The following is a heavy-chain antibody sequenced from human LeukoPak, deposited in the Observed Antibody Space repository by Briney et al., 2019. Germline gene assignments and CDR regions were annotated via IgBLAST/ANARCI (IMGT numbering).Heavy chain of an antibody. D-gene: IGHD3-16*02. Sequence: PGGSLRLSCAASGFTCSSYAMSWVRQAPGKGLEWVSAISGSGGSTYYADSVKGRFTISRDNSKNTLYLQMNSLRAEDTAVYYCAKDFNPRYSGYDPNDRYVWGSYRDDAFDIWGQGTMVTVSS. CDR2: ISGSGGST. CDR1: GFTCSSYA. CDR3: AKDFNPRYSGYDPNDRYVWGSYRDDAFDI. J-gene: IGHJ3*02. V-gene: IGHV3-23*01.